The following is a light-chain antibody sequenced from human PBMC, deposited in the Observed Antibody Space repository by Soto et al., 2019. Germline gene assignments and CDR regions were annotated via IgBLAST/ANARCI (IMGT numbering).Light chain of an antibody. CDR3: QQYNNWPPWT. Sequence: EIVMTQSPATLSVSPGERATLSCRASPSVSSNLAWYQQKPGQAPRLLIYGASTRATGIPARFSGSRSGTDFTLTISSLQSEDFAVYYCQQYNNWPPWTFGQGTKVEIK. J-gene: IGKJ1*01. V-gene: IGKV3-15*01. CDR1: PSVSSN. CDR2: GAS.